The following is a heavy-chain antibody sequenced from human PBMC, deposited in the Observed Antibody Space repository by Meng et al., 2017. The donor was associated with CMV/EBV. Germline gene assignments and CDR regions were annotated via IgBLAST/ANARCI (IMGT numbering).Heavy chain of an antibody. D-gene: IGHD2-2*02. CDR3: ARGKGLGYCSSTSCYNHYYYGMDA. J-gene: IGHJ6*02. V-gene: IGHV1-2*02. Sequence: ASVKVSCKASGYTFTGYYMHWVRQAPGQGLEWMGWINPNSGGTNYAQKFQGRVTMTRDTSISTAYMELSRLRSDDTAVYYCARGKGLGYCSSTSCYNHYYYGMDAWGQGTTVTVSS. CDR2: INPNSGGT. CDR1: GYTFTGYY.